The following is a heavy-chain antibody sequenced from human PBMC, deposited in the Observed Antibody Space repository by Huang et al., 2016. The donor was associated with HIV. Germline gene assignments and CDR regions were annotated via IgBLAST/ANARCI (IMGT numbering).Heavy chain of an antibody. CDR1: GGSFSGYY. CDR2: IHHSEST. Sequence: QVQLQQWGAGLLRPSETLSLTCAVYGGSFSGYYGTWIRQPPGKGLEWSGEIHHSESTNYNPSLKSRVTISVDTSRNQFSLTLTSVTAADTAVYYCARGQGGYYYYYMDVWGKGTTVTVSS. J-gene: IGHJ6*03. V-gene: IGHV4-34*01. CDR3: ARGQGGYYYYYMDV.